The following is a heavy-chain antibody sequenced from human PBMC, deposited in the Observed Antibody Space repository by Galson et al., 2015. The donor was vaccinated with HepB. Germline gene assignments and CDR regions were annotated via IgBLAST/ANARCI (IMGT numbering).Heavy chain of an antibody. J-gene: IGHJ1*01. D-gene: IGHD2-15*01. CDR1: GDSVFSNSAA. Sequence: CAISGDSVFSNSAAWNWIRQSPSRGLEWLGRTYYRSKRNSDYAVSVRSRITINPDTSKNQISLQLNSVTPEDTAVYYCARDGCSGGTCHWYFQHWGQGTLVNVSS. V-gene: IGHV6-1*01. CDR3: ARDGCSGGTCHWYFQH. CDR2: TYYRSKRNS.